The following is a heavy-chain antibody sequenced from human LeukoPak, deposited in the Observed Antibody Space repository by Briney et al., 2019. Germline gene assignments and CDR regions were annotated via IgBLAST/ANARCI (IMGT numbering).Heavy chain of an antibody. CDR1: GFSLTTSGVG. CDR3: AHRRDSSGYQYRYWFAP. Sequence: SGPTLVNPTQTLTLTCTFSGFSLTTSGVGVGWIRQPPGKALEWLALINWDDQKVYSPSLQSRLSITKDTSKNQVVLKMTNVDPVDTATYYCAHRRDSSGYQYRYWFAPWGQGTLVTVSS. V-gene: IGHV2-5*02. CDR2: INWDDQK. D-gene: IGHD3-22*01. J-gene: IGHJ5*02.